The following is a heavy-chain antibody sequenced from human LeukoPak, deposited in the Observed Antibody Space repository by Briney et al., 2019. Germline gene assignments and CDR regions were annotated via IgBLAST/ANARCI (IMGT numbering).Heavy chain of an antibody. D-gene: IGHD1-14*01. V-gene: IGHV3-33*01. CDR2: IAYDGSRA. Sequence: QTGRSLRLSCAGSGFTFGGYGMHWFRQTPGKGLEWLAVIAYDGSRAFYADSVKGRFTISRDNPKNTMSVQMDDLRAEDTAVYYCTRYNNDHFDYWGKGTLVTVSS. CDR3: TRYNNDHFDY. J-gene: IGHJ4*02. CDR1: GFTFGGYG.